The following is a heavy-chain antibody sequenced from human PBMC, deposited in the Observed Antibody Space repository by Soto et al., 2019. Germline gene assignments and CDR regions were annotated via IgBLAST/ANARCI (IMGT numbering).Heavy chain of an antibody. CDR1: GGSISSGGYY. D-gene: IGHD1-26*01. V-gene: IGHV4-31*03. J-gene: IGHJ6*02. CDR3: ARIAVRVGATFVNGMDV. CDR2: IYYSGST. Sequence: SETLSLTCTVSGGSISSGGYYWSWIRQHPGKGLEWIGYIYYSGSTYYNPSLKSRVTISVDTSKNQFSLKLSSVTAADTAVYYCARIAVRVGATFVNGMDVWGQGTTVTVSS.